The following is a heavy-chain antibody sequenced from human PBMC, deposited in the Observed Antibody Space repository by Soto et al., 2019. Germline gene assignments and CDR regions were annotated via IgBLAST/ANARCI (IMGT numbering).Heavy chain of an antibody. CDR1: GFTFDDYA. Sequence: EVPLVESGGGLVQPGRSLRLSCAASGFTFDDYAMHWVRQAPGKGLEWVSGISWNSGYTGYADSVKGRFTISRDNAKNSLYLQMNSLGAEDTALYYCAKDVYYCDSSGPIILDYWGQGTLVTVSS. D-gene: IGHD3-22*01. J-gene: IGHJ4*02. CDR3: AKDVYYCDSSGPIILDY. V-gene: IGHV3-9*01. CDR2: ISWNSGYT.